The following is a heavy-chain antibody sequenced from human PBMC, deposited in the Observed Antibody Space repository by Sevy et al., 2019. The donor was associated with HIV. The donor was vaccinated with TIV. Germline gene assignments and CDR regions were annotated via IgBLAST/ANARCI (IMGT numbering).Heavy chain of an antibody. Sequence: ASVKVSCKASGGTFSSYAISWVRQAPGQGLEWMGGIIPIFGTANYAQKFQGRVTITADESTSTAYMELSSLGSEDPAVYYCARGSPPPYSSGWFLDYWGQGTLVTVSS. J-gene: IGHJ4*02. D-gene: IGHD6-19*01. CDR2: IIPIFGTA. CDR3: ARGSPPPYSSGWFLDY. CDR1: GGTFSSYA. V-gene: IGHV1-69*13.